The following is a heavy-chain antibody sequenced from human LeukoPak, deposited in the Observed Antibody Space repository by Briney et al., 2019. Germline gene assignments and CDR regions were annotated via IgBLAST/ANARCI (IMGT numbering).Heavy chain of an antibody. J-gene: IGHJ6*02. CDR2: INPNSGGT. V-gene: IGHV1-2*02. Sequence: ASVKVSCKASGYTFTDYYIHWVRQAPGQGLEWIGVINPNSGGTTYAQKFQGRVTMTRDTSISKAYMELRRLRSEDMAVYSCATPPVGHKVRGALYYYGMDVWGQGTTVTVSS. D-gene: IGHD3-10*01. CDR3: ATPPVGHKVRGALYYYGMDV. CDR1: GYTFTDYY.